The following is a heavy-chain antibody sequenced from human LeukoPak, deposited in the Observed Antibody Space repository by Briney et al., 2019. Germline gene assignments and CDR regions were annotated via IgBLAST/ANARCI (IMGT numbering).Heavy chain of an antibody. CDR3: AREVTAAVDY. Sequence: PGGSLRLSCAASRFTFSSYSMNWVRQAPGKGLEWVSSISRSSNYIYYADSAKGRFTISRDNAKNSLYLQMNSLRVEDTAVYYCAREVTAAVDYWGQGTLVTVSS. J-gene: IGHJ4*02. CDR2: ISRSSNYI. CDR1: RFTFSSYS. D-gene: IGHD6-13*01. V-gene: IGHV3-21*01.